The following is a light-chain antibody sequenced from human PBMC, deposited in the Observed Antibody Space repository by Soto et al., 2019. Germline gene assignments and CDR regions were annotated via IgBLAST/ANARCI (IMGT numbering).Light chain of an antibody. Sequence: DVVMTQSPLSLPVTLGEPASISCSSNQSLVHSDVLAYFSWFQQRPGRSPRRLIYQVSNRDSGVTARFRGSGSGTDFAMKISRVEDEDVGVYYCMQGTHWPITVGPGTRLEIK. J-gene: IGKJ5*01. CDR1: QSLVHSDVLAY. V-gene: IGKV2-30*02. CDR2: QVS. CDR3: MQGTHWPIT.